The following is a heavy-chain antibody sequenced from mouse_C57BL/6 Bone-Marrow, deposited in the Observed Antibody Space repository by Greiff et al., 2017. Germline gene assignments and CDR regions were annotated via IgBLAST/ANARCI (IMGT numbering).Heavy chain of an antibody. D-gene: IGHD1-1*01. CDR2: IYPSSGNT. V-gene: IGHV1-81*01. J-gene: IGHJ1*03. Sequence: VQLQQSGAELARPGASVKLSCKASGYTFTSYGISWVKQRTGQGLEWIGEIYPSSGNTYYNEKFKGKATLTADKSSSTAYMELRSLTSEDSAVYFCALIYYYGSIVWGTGTTGTVSS. CDR3: ALIYYYGSIV. CDR1: GYTFTSYG.